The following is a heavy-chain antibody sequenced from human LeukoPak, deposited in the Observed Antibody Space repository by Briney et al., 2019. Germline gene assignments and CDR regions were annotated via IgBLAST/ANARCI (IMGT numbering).Heavy chain of an antibody. CDR2: KST. J-gene: IGHJ4*02. CDR1: GGSISSDDYY. CDR3: ARVGDSMTLFDY. D-gene: IGHD3-22*01. V-gene: IGHV4-30-4*08. Sequence: SQTLSLTCTVSGGSISSDDYYWSWIRQPPGKGLEWIGYKSTFYNPSLKSRLTISVDTSKNQFSLKLRSVTAADTAVYFCARVGDSMTLFDYWGQGTLVTVSS.